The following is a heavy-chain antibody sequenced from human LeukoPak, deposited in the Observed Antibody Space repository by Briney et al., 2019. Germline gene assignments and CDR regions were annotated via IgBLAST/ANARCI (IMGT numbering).Heavy chain of an antibody. Sequence: GGSLRLSCAASGFTFSSYDMYWVRQAPGKGLEWVAIISYDGSDKYYADSVKGRFTISRDNSKNTLFLQMDSLRPEDTAVHYCAKDNGWQTQLGGYYYYYGMDVWGQGTTVTVSS. J-gene: IGHJ6*02. CDR2: ISYDGSDK. V-gene: IGHV3-30*18. CDR3: AKDNGWQTQLGGYYYYYGMDV. CDR1: GFTFSSYD. D-gene: IGHD6-6*01.